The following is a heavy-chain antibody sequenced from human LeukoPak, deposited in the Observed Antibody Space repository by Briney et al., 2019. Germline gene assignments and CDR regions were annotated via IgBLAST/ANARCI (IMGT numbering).Heavy chain of an antibody. D-gene: IGHD5-12*01. Sequence: SETLSLTCTVSGGSISSSSYYWGWIRQPPGKGLEWIGSIYYSGSTYYNPSLKSRVTISVDTSKNQFSLKLSSVTAADTAVYYCASSYSGYDWLPLWGQGTLVTVSS. CDR3: ASSYSGYDWLPL. V-gene: IGHV4-39*07. J-gene: IGHJ4*02. CDR2: IYYSGST. CDR1: GGSISSSSYY.